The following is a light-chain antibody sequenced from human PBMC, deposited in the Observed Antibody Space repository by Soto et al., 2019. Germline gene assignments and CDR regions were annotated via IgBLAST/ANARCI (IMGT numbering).Light chain of an antibody. CDR1: QSVSSTY. Sequence: EIVLTQSPGTLSLSPGDRATLSCRASQSVSSTYLAWYPQKPGQAPRLLLYGASTRATGIPDRFSGTGSGTDFTLTISRLEPEDFAVYYCQQYGSSPPITFGPGTKVDIK. CDR3: QQYGSSPPIT. V-gene: IGKV3-20*01. CDR2: GAS. J-gene: IGKJ3*01.